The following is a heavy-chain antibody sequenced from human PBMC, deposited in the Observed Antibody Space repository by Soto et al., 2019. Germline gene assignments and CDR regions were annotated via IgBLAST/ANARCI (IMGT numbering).Heavy chain of an antibody. J-gene: IGHJ6*02. CDR2: IIPIFGTA. D-gene: IGHD3-3*01. Sequence: GASVKVSCKASGGTFSSYAISWVRQAPGQGLEWMGGIIPIFGTANYAQKFQGRVTITADESTSTAYMELSSLRSEDTAVYYCAGGVVIYYYYGMDVWGQGTTVTVSS. V-gene: IGHV1-69*13. CDR1: GGTFSSYA. CDR3: AGGVVIYYYYGMDV.